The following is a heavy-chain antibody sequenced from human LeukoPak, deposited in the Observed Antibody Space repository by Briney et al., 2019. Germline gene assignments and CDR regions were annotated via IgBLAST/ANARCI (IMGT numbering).Heavy chain of an antibody. J-gene: IGHJ4*02. CDR2: IIPIFGTA. CDR3: ARDRRDGYIN. V-gene: IGHV1-69*13. Sequence: SVKVSCKASGGTFSSYAISWVRQAPGQGLEWMGGIIPIFGTANYAQKFQGRVTITADESTSTAYMALSSLRSEDTAVYYCARDRRDGYINWGQGTLVTVSS. D-gene: IGHD5-24*01. CDR1: GGTFSSYA.